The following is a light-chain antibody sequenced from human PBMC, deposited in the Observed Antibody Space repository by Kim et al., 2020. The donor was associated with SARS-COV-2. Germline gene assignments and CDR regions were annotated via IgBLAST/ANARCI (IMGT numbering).Light chain of an antibody. J-gene: IGLJ2*01. CDR3: QVWDSTTAV. CDR1: RLGHKY. CDR2: QHT. V-gene: IGLV3-1*01. Sequence: SYELTQPPSVSVSPGQTASITCSGDRLGHKYVCWYQHKPGQSPVLVIYQHTQRPSGIPERFSGSNSGNTATLTISGTQAVDEADYYCQVWDSTTAVFGGGTQLTVL.